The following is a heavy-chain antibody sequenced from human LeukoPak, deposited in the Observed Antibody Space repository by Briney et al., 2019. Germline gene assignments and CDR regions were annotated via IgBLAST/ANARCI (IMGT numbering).Heavy chain of an antibody. D-gene: IGHD3-10*01. CDR2: ISTYNGNT. V-gene: IGHV1-18*01. Sequence: GASVKVSCKASGYTFSSYGISWVRQAPGQGLEWMGWISTYNGNTNYAQKLQGRVTMTTDTSTSTAYMDLRSLRSDDTAVYYCARVSGAWYSDYWGQGTLVTVSS. CDR3: ARVSGAWYSDY. CDR1: GYTFSSYG. J-gene: IGHJ4*02.